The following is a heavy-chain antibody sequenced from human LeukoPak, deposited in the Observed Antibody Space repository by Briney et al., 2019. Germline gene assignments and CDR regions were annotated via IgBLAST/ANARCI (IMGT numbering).Heavy chain of an antibody. Sequence: GGSLRLSCAASGFTLSNHAMHWVRQAPGKGLEWVAFIRSDGSNKGYADSVKGRFTISRDNSKNTLYLQMNSLRAEDTAVYYCAELGITMIGGVWGKGTTVTISS. D-gene: IGHD3-10*02. CDR3: AELGITMIGGV. CDR2: IRSDGSNK. CDR1: GFTLSNHA. J-gene: IGHJ6*04. V-gene: IGHV3-30*02.